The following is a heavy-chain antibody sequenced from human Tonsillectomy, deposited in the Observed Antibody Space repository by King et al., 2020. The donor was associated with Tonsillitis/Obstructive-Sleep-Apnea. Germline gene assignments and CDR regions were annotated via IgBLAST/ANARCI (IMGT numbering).Heavy chain of an antibody. Sequence: VQLVESGGGVVQPGRSLRLSCAASGFTFSSYGMHWVRQAPGKGLEWVAIISYVEKNKFYADSVKGRFTISRDNSKSTPYLQMNSLRTDDTAVYYCAKDLRNSWTFDYWGQGTLVTVSS. CDR1: GFTFSSYG. CDR2: ISYVEKNK. D-gene: IGHD6-13*01. CDR3: AKDLRNSWTFDY. J-gene: IGHJ4*02. V-gene: IGHV3-30*18.